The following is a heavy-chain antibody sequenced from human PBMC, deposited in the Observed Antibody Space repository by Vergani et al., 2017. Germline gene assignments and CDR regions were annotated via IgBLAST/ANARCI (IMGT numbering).Heavy chain of an antibody. CDR2: IYYSGTT. J-gene: IGHJ6*02. D-gene: IGHD2-15*01. Sequence: QVQLQESGPGLVKASQTLSLTCSVSGAYVGSGGYYWSWVRQRPGMGLDWIGYIYYSGTTYYNPSLESRLTISLDTSENHLSLKLTSVTAADTAVYYCARHRGWGLVVVAATPWYYYYGMDVWGQGTTVTVSS. CDR3: ARHRGWGLVVVAATPWYYYYGMDV. V-gene: IGHV4-31*03. CDR1: GAYVGSGGYY.